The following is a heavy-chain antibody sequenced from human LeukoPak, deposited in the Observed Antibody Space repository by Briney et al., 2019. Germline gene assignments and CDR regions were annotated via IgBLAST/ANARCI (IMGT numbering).Heavy chain of an antibody. CDR2: IIPIFGTA. D-gene: IGHD3-3*01. CDR3: ASGLNDFWSGYHDY. J-gene: IGHJ4*02. V-gene: IGHV1-69*13. Sequence: SVKVSCKASGGTFSSYAISWVRQAPGQGLEWMGGIIPIFGTANYAQKFQGRVTITADESTSTAYMELSSLRSEDTAVYYCASGLNDFWSGYHDYWGQGTLVTVSS. CDR1: GGTFSSYA.